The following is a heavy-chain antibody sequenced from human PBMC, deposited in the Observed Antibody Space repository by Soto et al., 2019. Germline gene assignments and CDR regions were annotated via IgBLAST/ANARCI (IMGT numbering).Heavy chain of an antibody. CDR1: GYTFTSYG. CDR2: ISAYNGNT. J-gene: IGHJ4*02. CDR3: AREGHCGGDCYSSY. Sequence: ASVKVSCKASGYTFTSYGISWVRQAPGQGLEWMGWISAYNGNTNYAQKLQGRVTMTTDTSTSTAYMELRSLRSYDTAVYYCAREGHCGGDCYSSYWGQGTLVTVSS. D-gene: IGHD2-21*01. V-gene: IGHV1-18*01.